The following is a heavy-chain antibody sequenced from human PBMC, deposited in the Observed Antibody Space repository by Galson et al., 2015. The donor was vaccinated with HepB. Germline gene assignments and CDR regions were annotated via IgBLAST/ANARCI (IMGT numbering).Heavy chain of an antibody. CDR2: TYYRSKWYN. J-gene: IGHJ5*02. V-gene: IGHV6-1*01. D-gene: IGHD6-13*01. CDR3: ARVALIAAAGTVWFDP. CDR1: GDSVSSNSAA. Sequence: CAISGDSVSSNSAAWNWIRQSPSRGLEWLGRTYYRSKWYNDYAVSVKSRITINPDTSKNQFSLQLSSVTPEDTAVYYCARVALIAAAGTVWFDPWGQGTLVTVSS.